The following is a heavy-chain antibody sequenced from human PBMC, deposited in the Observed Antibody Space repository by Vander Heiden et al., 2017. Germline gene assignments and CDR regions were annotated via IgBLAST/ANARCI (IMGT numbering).Heavy chain of an antibody. Sequence: QVQLVQPGAEVKKPRSSVKVSCEASAGTFGSYAISWVRQAPGQGLEWMGGIIPIFGTANYAQKFQGRVTITADESTSTAYMELSSLRSEDTAVYYCAVADGADYYYGMDVWGQGTTVTVSS. CDR3: AVADGADYYYGMDV. CDR2: IIPIFGTA. D-gene: IGHD3-16*01. V-gene: IGHV1-69*01. J-gene: IGHJ6*02. CDR1: AGTFGSYA.